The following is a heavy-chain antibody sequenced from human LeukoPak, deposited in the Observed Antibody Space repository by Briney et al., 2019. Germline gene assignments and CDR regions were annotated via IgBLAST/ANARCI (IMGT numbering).Heavy chain of an antibody. J-gene: IGHJ4*02. CDR1: GYTFTSYD. V-gene: IGHV1-8*01. CDR3: ARGAWYSGAYTTLYYFDY. CDR2: MNPNSGNA. D-gene: IGHD6-19*01. Sequence: ASVKVPCKASGYTFTSYDINWVRQAAGQGLEWMGWMNPNSGNAGYAQKFQDRVTMTRNTSISTAYMELSSLRSEDTAVYYCARGAWYSGAYTTLYYFDYWGQGTLVTVSS.